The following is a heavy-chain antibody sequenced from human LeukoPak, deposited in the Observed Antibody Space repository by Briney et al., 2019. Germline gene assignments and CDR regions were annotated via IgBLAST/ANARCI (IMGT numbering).Heavy chain of an antibody. CDR3: AREDYDSSGYYGY. Sequence: ASVKVSCKASGGTFSSYAISWVRQAPGQGLEWMGGIIPIFGTANYAQKFQGRVTITTDESTGTAYMELSSLRSEDTAVYYCAREDYDSSGYYGYWGQGTLVTVSS. CDR2: IIPIFGTA. V-gene: IGHV1-69*05. D-gene: IGHD3-22*01. J-gene: IGHJ4*02. CDR1: GGTFSSYA.